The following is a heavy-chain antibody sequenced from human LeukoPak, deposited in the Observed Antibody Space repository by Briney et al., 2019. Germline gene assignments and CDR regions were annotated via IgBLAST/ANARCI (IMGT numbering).Heavy chain of an antibody. J-gene: IGHJ4*02. Sequence: SETLSLTCAVCGGSFSGYYWSWVRQPRGQGGEWMGEINHPGSTNYNPSLTTRLPISVDTSKFHFSLKLSSLTAADTAVYFCARVMGPTVTPEGYFDSWGQGTLVTVSS. V-gene: IGHV4-34*01. CDR3: ARVMGPTVTPEGYFDS. D-gene: IGHD4-11*01. CDR1: GGSFSGYY. CDR2: INHPGST.